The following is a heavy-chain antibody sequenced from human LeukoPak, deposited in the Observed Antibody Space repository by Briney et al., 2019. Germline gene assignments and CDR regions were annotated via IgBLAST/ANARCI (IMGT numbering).Heavy chain of an antibody. CDR2: IYYSGST. V-gene: IGHV4-39*01. CDR3: ASTPGSADY. CDR1: GGSISSSSYY. J-gene: IGHJ4*02. Sequence: SETLSLTCTVSGGSISSSSYYWGWVRQPRGRGLEWIGSIYYSGSTYYNPSLKSRVTISLDTSKNQFSLKLSSVTAADTAVYYCASTPGSADYWGQGTLVTVSS.